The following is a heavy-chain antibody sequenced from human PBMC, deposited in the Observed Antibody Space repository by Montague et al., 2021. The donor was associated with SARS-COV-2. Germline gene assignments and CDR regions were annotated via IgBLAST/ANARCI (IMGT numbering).Heavy chain of an antibody. CDR3: ARAQNTCFIANCVNYFEV. J-gene: IGHJ4*02. Sequence: SETLSLTCAVYGGSFSGYYWSWIRQSPGKGLEWIGYVHYTGSTKYTPSLKTRVTLSLDTPKNHFSLKLRSVTAADTAIYYCARAQNTCFIANCVNYFEVWGLGALVTVSS. D-gene: IGHD1-1*01. CDR1: GGSFSGYY. V-gene: IGHV4-59*01. CDR2: VHYTGST.